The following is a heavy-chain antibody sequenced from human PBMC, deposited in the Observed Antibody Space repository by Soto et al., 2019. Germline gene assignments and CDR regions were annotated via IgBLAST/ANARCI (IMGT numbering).Heavy chain of an antibody. CDR2: ISSSSSTI. CDR1: GLPFSSYS. D-gene: IGHD6-19*01. CDR3: ARDGTFLSGWFDY. J-gene: IGHJ4*02. Sequence: GGSLRLSCAAAGLPFSSYSMNWVRQAPGKGLEWVSYISSSSSTIYYADSVKGRFTISRDNAKNSLYLQMNSLRAEDTAVYYCARDGTFLSGWFDYWGQGTLVTVSS. V-gene: IGHV3-48*01.